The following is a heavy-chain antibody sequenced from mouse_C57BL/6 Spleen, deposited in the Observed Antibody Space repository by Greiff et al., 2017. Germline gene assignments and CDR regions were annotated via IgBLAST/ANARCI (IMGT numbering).Heavy chain of an antibody. CDR3: ARCPVVAPYYAIDY. V-gene: IGHV1-82*01. CDR1: GYAFSSSW. Sequence: VQLQQSGPELVKPGASVKISCKASGYAFSSSWMNWVKQRPGQGLEWIGRIYPGDGDTNYNGKFKGKATRTADKSSSTAYMQLSSLTSEDSAVYFCARCPVVAPYYAIDYWGQGTSVTVSS. J-gene: IGHJ4*01. D-gene: IGHD1-1*01. CDR2: IYPGDGDT.